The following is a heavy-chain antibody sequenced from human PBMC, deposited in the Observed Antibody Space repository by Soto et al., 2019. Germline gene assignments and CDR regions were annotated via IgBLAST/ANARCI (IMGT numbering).Heavy chain of an antibody. D-gene: IGHD3-22*01. Sequence: GGSLRLSCAASGFTFSTYWMSWVRQAPGKXLEWVANIKEDGSEKYYVDSVEGRFTISRDNAKNSLYLQMTSLRAEDTALYYCARGWGYFDSSGFPYLYAMDVWGQGTTVTVSS. V-gene: IGHV3-7*01. CDR3: ARGWGYFDSSGFPYLYAMDV. CDR1: GFTFSTYW. CDR2: IKEDGSEK. J-gene: IGHJ6*02.